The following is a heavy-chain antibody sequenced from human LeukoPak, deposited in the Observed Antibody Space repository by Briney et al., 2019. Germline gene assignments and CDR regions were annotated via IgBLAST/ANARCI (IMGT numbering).Heavy chain of an antibody. CDR3: ARARYDFWSGYHRLDAFDI. D-gene: IGHD3-3*01. J-gene: IGHJ3*02. CDR2: IGTAGDT. V-gene: IGHV3-13*01. CDR1: GFTFSSYD. Sequence: GGSLRLSCAAPGFTFSSYDMHWVRQATGKGLEWVSAIGTAGDTYYPGSVKGRFTISRENAKNSLYLQMNSLRAGDTAVYYCARARYDFWSGYHRLDAFDIWGQGTMVTVSS.